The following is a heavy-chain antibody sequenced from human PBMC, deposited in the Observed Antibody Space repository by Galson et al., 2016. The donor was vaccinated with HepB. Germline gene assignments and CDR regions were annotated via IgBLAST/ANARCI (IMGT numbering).Heavy chain of an antibody. V-gene: IGHV3-23*01. D-gene: IGHD4-17*01. CDR3: VASSGDYTHLDY. CDR1: GFAFSSYA. CDR2: VSLGGGTT. Sequence: SLRLSCAASGFAFSSYAVNWVRQAPGKGLEWIASVSLGGGTTHYADSVKGRFTTSRDNSKNTVFLEMSSLRAEDTAVYYCVASSGDYTHLDYWGQGNLVTVSS. J-gene: IGHJ4*02.